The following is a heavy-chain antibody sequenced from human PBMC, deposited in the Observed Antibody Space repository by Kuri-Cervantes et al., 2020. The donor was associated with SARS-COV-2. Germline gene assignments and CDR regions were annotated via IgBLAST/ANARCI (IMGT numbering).Heavy chain of an antibody. CDR3: ARGRKYYYDSSGYYYFDY. CDR1: GFTLSSYS. Sequence: GESLKISCAASGFTLSSYSMNWVRQAPGKGLEWVSYISSSSSTICYADSVKGRFTISRDNAKNSLYLQMNSLRAEDTAVYYCARGRKYYYDSSGYYYFDYWGQGTLVTVSS. D-gene: IGHD3-22*01. J-gene: IGHJ4*02. V-gene: IGHV3-48*01. CDR2: ISSSSSTI.